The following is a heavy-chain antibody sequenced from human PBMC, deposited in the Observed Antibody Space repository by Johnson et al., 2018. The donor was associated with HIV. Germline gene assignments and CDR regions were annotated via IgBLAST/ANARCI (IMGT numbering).Heavy chain of an antibody. D-gene: IGHD3-9*01. V-gene: IGHV3-11*04. CDR2: ISSSGTPL. J-gene: IGHJ3*02. CDR3: ASVYYDILTGYYYYAFDI. CDR1: GFTFSDYY. Sequence: QVQLVESGGGLVKPGGSLRLSCAASGFTFSDYYMSWIRQAPGKGLEWVSYISSSGTPLYCADSGKGRFTIPRDNAKHSLYVQINSLRAEATAVYYCASVYYDILTGYYYYAFDIWGQGTMVTVSS.